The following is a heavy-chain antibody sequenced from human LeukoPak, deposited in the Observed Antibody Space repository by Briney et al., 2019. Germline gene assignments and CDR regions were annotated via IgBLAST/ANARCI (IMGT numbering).Heavy chain of an antibody. D-gene: IGHD5-12*01. CDR3: ARTKYSGYDDY. J-gene: IGHJ4*02. Sequence: SETLSLTCTVSGGSISSSSYYWGWTRQPPGKGLEWIGSIYYSGSTYYNPSLKSRVTISVDTSKNQFSLKLTSVTAADTAVYYCARTKYSGYDDYWGQGTLVTVSS. CDR1: GGSISSSSYY. CDR2: IYYSGST. V-gene: IGHV4-39*07.